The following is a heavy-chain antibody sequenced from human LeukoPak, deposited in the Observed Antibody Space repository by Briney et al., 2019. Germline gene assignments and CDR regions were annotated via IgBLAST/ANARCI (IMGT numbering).Heavy chain of an antibody. CDR2: IYPDDSDT. CDR1: GYSFSNYW. J-gene: IGHJ4*02. D-gene: IGHD2-2*01. V-gene: IGHV5-51*01. CDR3: AIGGDSSTSCYRCFNY. Sequence: GESLKISCEGSGYSFSNYWIGWVRQMPGKGLEWMGIIYPDDSDTRYSPSIQGQVTISADKSIGTAYLQWSSLKASDTAMYYYAIGGDSSTSCYRCFNYWGQGTLVTVSS.